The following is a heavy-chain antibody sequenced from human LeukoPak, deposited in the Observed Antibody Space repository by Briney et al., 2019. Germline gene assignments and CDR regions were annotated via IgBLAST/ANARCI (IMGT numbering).Heavy chain of an antibody. CDR3: AKSSDWVTHPRFYYYGMDV. CDR1: GFTFSSYA. V-gene: IGHV3-23*01. Sequence: GGSLRLACAASGFTFSSYAMSRVRQAPGKGLEWVSAISGSGGSTYYADSVKGRFTISRDNSKNTLYLQMNSLRAEDTAVYYCAKSSDWVTHPRFYYYGMDVWGQGTTVTVSS. D-gene: IGHD2-21*02. CDR2: ISGSGGST. J-gene: IGHJ6*02.